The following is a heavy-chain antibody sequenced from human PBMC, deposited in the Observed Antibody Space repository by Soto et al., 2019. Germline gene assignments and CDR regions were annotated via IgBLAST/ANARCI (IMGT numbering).Heavy chain of an antibody. J-gene: IGHJ4*02. V-gene: IGHV3-23*01. CDR3: AKDAPGYSSSWTPIDY. CDR2: ISGSGGST. D-gene: IGHD6-13*01. Sequence: GASLRLYYGGSGYNFSCRCMSWDHQDPGKGLEWVSAISGSGGSTYYADSVKGRFTISRDNSKNTLYLQMNSLRAEDTAVYYCAKDAPGYSSSWTPIDYWGQGTLVTVSS. CDR1: GYNFSCRC.